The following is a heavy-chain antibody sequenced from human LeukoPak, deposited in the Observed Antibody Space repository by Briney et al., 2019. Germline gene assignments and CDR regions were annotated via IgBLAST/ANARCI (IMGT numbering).Heavy chain of an antibody. V-gene: IGHV3-30*18. Sequence: GGSLRLSCAASGFTFSSYGMHWVRQAPGKGLEGVAVISYDGSNKYYADSVKGRFTISRDNSKNTLYLQMNSLRAEDTAVYYCAKDLNDSSGYGLDDALDIWGQGTMVTVSS. D-gene: IGHD3-22*01. J-gene: IGHJ3*02. CDR1: GFTFSSYG. CDR3: AKDLNDSSGYGLDDALDI. CDR2: ISYDGSNK.